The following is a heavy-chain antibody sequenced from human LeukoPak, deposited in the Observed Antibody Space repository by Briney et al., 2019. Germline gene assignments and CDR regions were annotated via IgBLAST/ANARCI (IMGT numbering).Heavy chain of an antibody. CDR1: GGSFSGYY. D-gene: IGHD3-22*01. CDR2: INHSGNT. J-gene: IGHJ4*02. Sequence: SETLSLTCAVYGGSFSGYYWSWIRQPPGKGLEWIGEINHSGNTNYNPSLKSRVTISVDTSKNQFSLKLSSVTAADTAVYYCARGRADRGYFDYWGQGTLVTVSS. CDR3: ARGRADRGYFDY. V-gene: IGHV4-34*01.